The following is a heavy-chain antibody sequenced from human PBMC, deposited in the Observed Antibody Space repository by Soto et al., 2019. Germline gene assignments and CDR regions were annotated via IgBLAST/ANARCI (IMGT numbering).Heavy chain of an antibody. J-gene: IGHJ4*02. V-gene: IGHV4-59*01. CDR3: ARDRGYLDY. Sequence: QVQLQESGPGLVKPSETLSLTCTVSGGSISSYYWSWIRQPPGKGLEWIGYIYYSGSTNYNPSLKSRVTLSVDTSKNHFSLKLSSVTAADTAVYYCARDRGYLDYWGQGTLVTVSS. CDR1: GGSISSYY. CDR2: IYYSGST.